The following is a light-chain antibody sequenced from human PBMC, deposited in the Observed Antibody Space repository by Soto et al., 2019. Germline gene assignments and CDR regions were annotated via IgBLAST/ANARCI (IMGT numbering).Light chain of an antibody. CDR1: QSVSSY. Sequence: MTQPPATLSVSPGERATLSCRASQSVSSYLAWYQQKPGQAPRLLIYDASNRATGIPARFSGSGSGTDFTLTISSLEPEDFAVYYCQQRSNWPPLTFGGGTKVDIK. CDR2: DAS. CDR3: QQRSNWPPLT. V-gene: IGKV3-11*01. J-gene: IGKJ4*01.